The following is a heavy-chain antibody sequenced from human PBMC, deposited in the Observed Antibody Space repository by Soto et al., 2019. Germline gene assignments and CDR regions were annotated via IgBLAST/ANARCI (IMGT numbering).Heavy chain of an antibody. Sequence: GGSLRLSCAASGFTFSSYWMSWVRQAPGKGLEWVANIKQGGSEKCYVDSVKGRFTSSRDNAKNSLYLQMNSLRAEDTAVSYGARECSGDHLLYGMHVWGQATTVTVSS. CDR3: ARECSGDHLLYGMHV. J-gene: IGHJ6*02. D-gene: IGHD4-17*01. V-gene: IGHV3-7*01. CDR1: GFTFSSYW. CDR2: IKQGGSEK.